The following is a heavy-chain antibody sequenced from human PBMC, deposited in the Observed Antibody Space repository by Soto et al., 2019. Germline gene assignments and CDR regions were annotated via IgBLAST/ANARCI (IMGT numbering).Heavy chain of an antibody. V-gene: IGHV4-30-4*01. J-gene: IGHJ5*02. CDR1: GGFVNSVNNY. D-gene: IGHD3-3*01. Sequence: QVHLQESGPGLVKPSQTLSLTCTVSGGFVNSVNNYWSWLRQPPGKGLEWLGYIFYPGSTYYNPSLRSRIALPIDTSKIRFSLTLASVTDADTAVYYCARVPCSSFGVADPPVGWFVPWGQGTLVTVSS. CDR2: IFYPGST. CDR3: ARVPCSSFGVADPPVGWFVP.